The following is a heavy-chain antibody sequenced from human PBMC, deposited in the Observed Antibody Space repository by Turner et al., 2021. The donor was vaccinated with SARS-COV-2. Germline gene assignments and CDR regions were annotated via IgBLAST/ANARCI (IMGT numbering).Heavy chain of an antibody. Sequence: EVQLVETGGDLVQPGGSLRLSCAASGFTLSNYWMSWVRQAPGKGLEWVANIRQDGSEKEYVDSVKGRFTISRDNAKNSLYLQMNSLRAEDTAVFYCARQGDYYDSSGYYPDAFDIWGQGTMVTVSS. CDR2: IRQDGSEK. J-gene: IGHJ3*02. D-gene: IGHD3-22*01. CDR3: ARQGDYYDSSGYYPDAFDI. V-gene: IGHV3-7*01. CDR1: GFTLSNYW.